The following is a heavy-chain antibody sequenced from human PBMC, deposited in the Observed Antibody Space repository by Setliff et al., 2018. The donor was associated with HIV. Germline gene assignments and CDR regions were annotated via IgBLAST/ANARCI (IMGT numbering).Heavy chain of an antibody. CDR2: INPNSGGT. J-gene: IGHJ5*02. Sequence: ASVKVSCKASGYTFTGYNMHWVRQAPGQGLEWMGRINPNSGGTNYAQKFQGRVTMTRDTSISTAYMELSRLRSDDTAVYYCARESFYCSSTSCYTWAIGRNLNYLPAWGQGTLVTVSS. D-gene: IGHD2-2*02. CDR3: ARESFYCSSTSCYTWAIGRNLNYLPA. V-gene: IGHV1-2*06. CDR1: GYTFTGYN.